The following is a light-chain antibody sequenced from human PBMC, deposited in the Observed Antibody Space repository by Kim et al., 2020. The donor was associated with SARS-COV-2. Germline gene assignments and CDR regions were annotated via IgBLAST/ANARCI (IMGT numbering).Light chain of an antibody. J-gene: IGKJ3*01. Sequence: DIQMTQSPSSLSAPVGDRVTITCQASQDITNYLNWYQQKPGKAPKLLIYDASNLETGVPSRFSGSGSGTDFTFTISSLQPEDIATYYCQQYANLPLTFGPGTKVDIK. V-gene: IGKV1-33*01. CDR3: QQYANLPLT. CDR1: QDITNY. CDR2: DAS.